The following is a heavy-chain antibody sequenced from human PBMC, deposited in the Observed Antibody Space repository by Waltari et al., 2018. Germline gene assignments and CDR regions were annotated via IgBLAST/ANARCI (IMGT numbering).Heavy chain of an antibody. V-gene: IGHV1-69*01. D-gene: IGHD5-12*01. CDR2: IIPILGTA. CDR1: GGTFSSYA. CDR3: QFSRSYDLNFDY. J-gene: IGHJ4*02. Sequence: QVQLVQSGAEVKKPGSSVKVSCKASGGTFSSYAISWVRQAPGQGLEWMGGIIPILGTANYAQKFQGRVTITADESMSTAYMELSSLRSEDTAVYYCQFSRSYDLNFDYWGQGTLVTVSS.